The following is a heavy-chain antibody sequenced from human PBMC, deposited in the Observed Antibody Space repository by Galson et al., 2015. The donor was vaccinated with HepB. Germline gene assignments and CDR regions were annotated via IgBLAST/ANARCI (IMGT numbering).Heavy chain of an antibody. CDR2: INHSGST. J-gene: IGHJ4*02. Sequence: DTLSLTCAVYGGSFSGYYWSWIRQPPGKGLEWIGEINHSGSTNHNPSLKSRVTISVDTSKNQFSPKLSSVTAADTAVYYCAREVRGVIARAFDYWGQGTLVTVSS. D-gene: IGHD3-10*01. CDR3: AREVRGVIARAFDY. V-gene: IGHV4-34*01. CDR1: GGSFSGYY.